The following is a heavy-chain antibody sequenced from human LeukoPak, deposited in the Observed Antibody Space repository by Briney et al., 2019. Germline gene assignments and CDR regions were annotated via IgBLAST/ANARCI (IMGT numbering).Heavy chain of an antibody. J-gene: IGHJ4*02. V-gene: IGHV1-69*04. CDR2: IIPILGIA. D-gene: IGHD3-10*01. Sequence: GASVKVSCKASGGTFSSYAISWVRQAPGQGLEWMGRIIPILGIANYAQKFQGRVTITADKSTSTAYMELSSLRSEDTAVYYCARHKGENYYGSGSYLDNSFDYWGQGTLVTVSS. CDR3: ARHKGENYYGSGSYLDNSFDY. CDR1: GGTFSSYA.